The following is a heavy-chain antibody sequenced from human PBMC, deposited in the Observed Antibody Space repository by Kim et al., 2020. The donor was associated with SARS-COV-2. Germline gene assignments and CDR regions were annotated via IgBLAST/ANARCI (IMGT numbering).Heavy chain of an antibody. V-gene: IGHV5-10-1*01. J-gene: IGHJ6*02. CDR2: IDPSDSYT. CDR3: ARHPRAGQQLVPGSYYYYGMDV. CDR1: GYSFTSYW. Sequence: GESLQISCKGSGYSFTSYWISWVRQMPGKGLEWMGRIDPSDSYTNYSPSFQGHVTISADKSISTAYLQWSSLKASDTAMYYCARHPRAGQQLVPGSYYYYGMDVWGQGTTVTVSS. D-gene: IGHD6-13*01.